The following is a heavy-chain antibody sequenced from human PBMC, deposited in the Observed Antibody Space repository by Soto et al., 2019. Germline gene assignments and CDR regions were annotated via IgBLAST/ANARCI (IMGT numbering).Heavy chain of an antibody. CDR2: ISYDGSNK. CDR1: GFTFSSYA. V-gene: IGHV3-30-3*01. Sequence: RLSCAASGFTFSSYAMHWVRQAPGKGLEWVAVISYDGSNKYYADSVKGRFTISRDNSKNTLYLQMNSLRAEDTAVYYCARDLVRTAMVTVYYYYGMDVWGQGTTVTVSS. D-gene: IGHD5-18*01. CDR3: ARDLVRTAMVTVYYYYGMDV. J-gene: IGHJ6*02.